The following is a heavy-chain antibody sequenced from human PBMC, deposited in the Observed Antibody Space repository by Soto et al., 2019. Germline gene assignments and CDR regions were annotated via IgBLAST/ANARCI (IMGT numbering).Heavy chain of an antibody. J-gene: IGHJ6*02. Sequence: GGSLRLSCAASGFTFSSYAMSWVRQAPGKGLEWVSAISGSGGSTYYADSVKGRFTISRDNSKNTLYLQMNSLGAEDTAVYYCAKRARLRYFDWFYGMDVWGQGTTVTAP. CDR2: ISGSGGST. CDR3: AKRARLRYFDWFYGMDV. D-gene: IGHD3-9*01. CDR1: GFTFSSYA. V-gene: IGHV3-23*01.